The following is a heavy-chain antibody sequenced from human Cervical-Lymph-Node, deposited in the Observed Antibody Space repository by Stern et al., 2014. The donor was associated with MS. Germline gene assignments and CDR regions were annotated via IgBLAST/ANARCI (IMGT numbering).Heavy chain of an antibody. CDR3: ARDEGADY. Sequence: VQLVQSGAEMKKPGASVKVSCMASGYSFTSYFIIWVRHAPGQGLEWMGIINPSAGNTNYAQKFQGRVVMTSDTSTGTVYLELSSLRSEDTAVYYCARDEGADYWGQGTLVTVSS. J-gene: IGHJ4*02. V-gene: IGHV1-46*01. CDR1: GYSFTSYF. CDR2: INPSAGNT.